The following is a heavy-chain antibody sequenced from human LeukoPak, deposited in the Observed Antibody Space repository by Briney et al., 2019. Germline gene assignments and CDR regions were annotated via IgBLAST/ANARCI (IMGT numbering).Heavy chain of an antibody. J-gene: IGHJ6*02. CDR2: IIPIFGTA. Sequence: SVKVSCKASGGTFSSYAIRWVRQAPGQGLEWMGGIIPIFGTANYAQKFQGRVTITADESTSTAYMELSSLRSEDTAVYYCARAMAPPNIAAAGFADYYGMDVWGQGTTVTVSS. CDR3: ARAMAPPNIAAAGFADYYGMDV. CDR1: GGTFSSYA. D-gene: IGHD6-13*01. V-gene: IGHV1-69*13.